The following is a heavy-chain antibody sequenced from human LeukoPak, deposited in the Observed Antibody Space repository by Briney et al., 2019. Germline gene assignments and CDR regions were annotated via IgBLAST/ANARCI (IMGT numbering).Heavy chain of an antibody. Sequence: GASVNVSCKASGYTFTGYYMHWVRQAPGQGLEWIGWINTISGGTNYAQKFQGRVTMTRDTSISTAYMELSRLTSDDTAVYYCARGGLRVMVYRLYYMDVWGKGTTVTVSS. CDR3: ARGGLRVMVYRLYYMDV. J-gene: IGHJ6*03. D-gene: IGHD2-8*01. CDR1: GYTFTGYY. CDR2: INTISGGT. V-gene: IGHV1-2*02.